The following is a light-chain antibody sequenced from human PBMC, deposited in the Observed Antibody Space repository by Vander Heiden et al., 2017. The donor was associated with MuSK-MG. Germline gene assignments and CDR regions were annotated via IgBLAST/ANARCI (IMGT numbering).Light chain of an antibody. Sequence: DIQMTQSPSTLSASVGDRVTITCRASESISSWLAWYQEKPGTAPTLLIYKASSLESGVPSRFSGSGSGTEFTLTLSSLQPDDFATYYCQQYNSYSPSAFGQGTKLEIK. J-gene: IGKJ2*01. V-gene: IGKV1-5*03. CDR2: KAS. CDR3: QQYNSYSPSA. CDR1: ESISSW.